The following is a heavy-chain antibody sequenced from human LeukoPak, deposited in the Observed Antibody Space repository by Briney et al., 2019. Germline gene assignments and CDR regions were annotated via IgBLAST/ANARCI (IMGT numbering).Heavy chain of an antibody. CDR3: ARRPYCSGGSCYSAYYFDY. J-gene: IGHJ4*02. V-gene: IGHV4-38-2*01. D-gene: IGHD2-15*01. CDR2: IYHSGST. Sequence: SETLSLTCAVSGYSISSAYNWDWIRQPPGKGLEWIGSIYHSGSTYYNPSLKSRVTISVDTSKNQFSLKLYSVTAADTAVYYCARRPYCSGGSCYSAYYFDYWGQGTLVTVSS. CDR1: GYSISSAYN.